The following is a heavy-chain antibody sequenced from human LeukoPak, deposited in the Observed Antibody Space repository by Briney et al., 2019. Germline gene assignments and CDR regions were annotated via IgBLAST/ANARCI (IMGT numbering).Heavy chain of an antibody. V-gene: IGHV1-18*01. CDR1: GYTFTSYG. Sequence: GASVKVSCKASGYTFTSYGTSWVRQAPGQGLEWMGWISAYNGNTNYAQKLQGRVTMTTDTSTSTAYMELRSLRSDDTAVYYCARDRTGYCSSTSCYILRGDYWGQGTLVTVSS. CDR3: ARDRTGYCSSTSCYILRGDY. D-gene: IGHD2-2*02. J-gene: IGHJ4*02. CDR2: ISAYNGNT.